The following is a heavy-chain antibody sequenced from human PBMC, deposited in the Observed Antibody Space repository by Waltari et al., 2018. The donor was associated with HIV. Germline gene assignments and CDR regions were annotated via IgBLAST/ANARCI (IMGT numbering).Heavy chain of an antibody. J-gene: IGHJ5*02. CDR3: ARDRPVTGYLDP. Sequence: QVQLQESGPGLVKPSQTLSLTCNVSGGSINSANYYWSWIRQTPRKGLEWIGYIFFSGITEYNPSVKSRAVISSDTSKNQFYLTLTSVTAADTAIYFCARDRPVTGYLDPWGRGIMVTVSS. V-gene: IGHV4-30-4*01. CDR1: GGSINSANYY. D-gene: IGHD3-9*01. CDR2: IFFSGIT.